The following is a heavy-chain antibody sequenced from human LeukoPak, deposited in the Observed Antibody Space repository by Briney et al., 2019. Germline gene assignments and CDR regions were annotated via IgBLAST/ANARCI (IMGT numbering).Heavy chain of an antibody. CDR3: AKDDSALWFGELSHYFNW. D-gene: IGHD3-10*01. V-gene: IGHV3-11*01. CDR2: ISSSGSTI. CDR1: DLPVSINY. J-gene: IGHJ4*02. Sequence: GGSLRLSCAASDLPVSINYMTWVRQAPGKGLEWVSYISSSGSTIYYADSVKGRFIISRDISKNNLYLQMNSLRADDTAVYYCAKDDSALWFGELSHYFNWWGQGTLVTVSS.